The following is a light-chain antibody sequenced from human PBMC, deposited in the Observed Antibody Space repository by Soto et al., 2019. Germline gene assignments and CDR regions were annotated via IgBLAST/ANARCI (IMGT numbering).Light chain of an antibody. CDR3: QAWDSGAGWV. J-gene: IGLJ3*02. CDR2: SDN. CDR1: SSNIGSNS. Sequence: QSVLTQPPSASGTPGQRVTISCSGSSSNIGSNSVNWYHQVAGTAPQLLIHSDNQRPSGVPERFSGSNSGSTATLTISGTQAMDEADYYCQAWDSGAGWVFGGGTKVTVL. V-gene: IGLV1-44*01.